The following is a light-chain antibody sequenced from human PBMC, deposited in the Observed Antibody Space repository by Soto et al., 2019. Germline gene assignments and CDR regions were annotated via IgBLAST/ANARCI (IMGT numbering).Light chain of an antibody. Sequence: DIQMTQSPSSLSASVGDRVTITCRASQDISNHLAWFQQKPGKAPKSLIYDASSLQSGVPSNFSGSASGTDFTLTISSPQPEDCATYYCQQYHNYPVTFGGGTKVEI. J-gene: IGKJ4*01. CDR1: QDISNH. CDR2: DAS. V-gene: IGKV1-16*02. CDR3: QQYHNYPVT.